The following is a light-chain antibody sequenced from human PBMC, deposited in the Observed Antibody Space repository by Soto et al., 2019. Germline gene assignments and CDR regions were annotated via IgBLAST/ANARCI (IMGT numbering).Light chain of an antibody. J-gene: IGKJ4*01. CDR2: AAS. Sequence: DIQMTQSPSSLSASVGDRVTITCRASQDISNYLAWYQQKPGKVPKLLIYAASTLQSGVPSRSSGSGSGTDFTLNISSLQPEDVATYYCQKYNSAPRTFGGGTKVEIK. CDR3: QKYNSAPRT. V-gene: IGKV1-27*01. CDR1: QDISNY.